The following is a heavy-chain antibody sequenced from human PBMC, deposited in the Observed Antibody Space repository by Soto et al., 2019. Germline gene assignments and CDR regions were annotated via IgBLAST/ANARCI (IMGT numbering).Heavy chain of an antibody. Sequence: GGSLRLSCAASGFTFSSYWMHWVRQAPGKGLVWVSRINSDGSSTSYADSVKGRFTISRDNAKNTLYLQMNSLRDEDTAVYYCASLRGKSLLRDYWGQGTMVTVS. CDR3: ASLRGKSLLRDY. CDR1: GFTFSSYW. CDR2: INSDGSST. V-gene: IGHV3-74*01. D-gene: IGHD3-16*01. J-gene: IGHJ4*02.